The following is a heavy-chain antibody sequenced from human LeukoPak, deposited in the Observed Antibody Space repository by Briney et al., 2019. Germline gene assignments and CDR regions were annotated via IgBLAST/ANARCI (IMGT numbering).Heavy chain of an antibody. D-gene: IGHD5-24*01. CDR3: AREEMATMRFDY. CDR2: IWYDGSNK. V-gene: IGHV3-33*01. CDR1: GFTFSSYG. J-gene: IGHJ4*02. Sequence: GGSLRLSCAASGFTFSSYGMRWVRQAPGKGREWVAVIWYDGSNKYYADSVKVRFTISRDNSKNTLYLQMNSLRAEDTAVYYCAREEMATMRFDYWGQGTLVTVSS.